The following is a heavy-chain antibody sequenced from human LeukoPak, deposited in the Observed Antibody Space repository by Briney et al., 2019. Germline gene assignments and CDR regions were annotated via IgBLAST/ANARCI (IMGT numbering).Heavy chain of an antibody. CDR3: ARDPTSYDFWSGYYSHDAFDI. D-gene: IGHD3-3*01. Sequence: PGGSLRLSCAASGFTFSSYSMNWVRQAPGNGLEWVSYISSSSSTIYYADSVKGRFTISRDNAKNSLYLQMNSLRAEDTAVYYCARDPTSYDFWSGYYSHDAFDIWGQGTMVTVSS. J-gene: IGHJ3*02. V-gene: IGHV3-48*01. CDR1: GFTFSSYS. CDR2: ISSSSSTI.